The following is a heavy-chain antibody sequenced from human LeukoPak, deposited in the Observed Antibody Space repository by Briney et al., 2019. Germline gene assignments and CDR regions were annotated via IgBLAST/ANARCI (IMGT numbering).Heavy chain of an antibody. V-gene: IGHV4-34*01. CDR2: INHSGST. CDR3: ARTIGYSYGYSDY. CDR1: GGSFSGYY. Sequence: SETLSLTCAVYGGSFSGYYWSWIRQPPGKGLEWIGEINHSGSTNYNPSLKSRVTISVDTSENQFSLKLSSVTAADTAVYYCARTIGYSYGYSDYWGQGTLVTVSS. J-gene: IGHJ4*02. D-gene: IGHD5-18*01.